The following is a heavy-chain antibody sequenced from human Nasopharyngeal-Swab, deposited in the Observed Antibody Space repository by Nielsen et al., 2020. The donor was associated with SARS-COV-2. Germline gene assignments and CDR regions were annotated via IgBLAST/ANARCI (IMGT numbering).Heavy chain of an antibody. CDR2: INHSGST. CDR3: ARKCIAVAGTEGYFDY. Sequence: SETLSLTCAVYGGSFSGYYWSWIRKPPGKGLEWIGEINHSGSTNYNPSLKSRVTISVDTSKNQFSLKLSSVTAADTAVYYCARKCIAVAGTEGYFDYWGQGTLVTVSS. J-gene: IGHJ4*02. CDR1: GGSFSGYY. D-gene: IGHD6-19*01. V-gene: IGHV4-34*01.